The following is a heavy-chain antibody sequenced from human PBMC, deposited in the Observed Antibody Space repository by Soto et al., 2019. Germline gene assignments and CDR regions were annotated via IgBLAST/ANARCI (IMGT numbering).Heavy chain of an antibody. J-gene: IGHJ4*02. CDR3: AAVRVVVAATDDY. V-gene: IGHV3-74*01. D-gene: IGHD2-15*01. CDR1: GFTFSSYW. CDR2: INSDGSST. Sequence: GGSLRLSCAASGFTFSSYWMHWVRQAPGKGLVWVSRINSDGSSTSYADSVKGRFTISRDNAKNTLYLQMNSLRAEDTAVYYCAAVRVVVAATDDYWGQGXLVTVSS.